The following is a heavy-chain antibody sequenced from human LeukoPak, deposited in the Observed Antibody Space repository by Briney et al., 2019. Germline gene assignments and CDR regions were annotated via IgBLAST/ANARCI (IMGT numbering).Heavy chain of an antibody. Sequence: SETLSLTCTVSGGSISSSSYYWSWIRQPPGKGLEWIGYIYYSGSTNYNPSLKSRVTISVDTSKNQFSLRLSSVTAADTAVYYCARGTAVAGTWGQGTLVAVSS. D-gene: IGHD6-19*01. CDR2: IYYSGST. CDR1: GGSISSSSYY. J-gene: IGHJ5*02. CDR3: ARGTAVAGT. V-gene: IGHV4-61*01.